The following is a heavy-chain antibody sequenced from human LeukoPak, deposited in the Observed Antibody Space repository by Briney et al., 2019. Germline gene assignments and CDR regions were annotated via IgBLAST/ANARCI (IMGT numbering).Heavy chain of an antibody. Sequence: SETLSLTCTVSGGSISSYYWSWIRQPPGKGLGWIGYIYYSGSTNYNPSLKSRVTISVDTSKNQFSLKLSSVTAADTAVYYCARVPPEYSSSSGFDYWGQGTLVTVSS. CDR3: ARVPPEYSSSSGFDY. CDR1: GGSISSYY. V-gene: IGHV4-59*01. J-gene: IGHJ4*02. D-gene: IGHD6-6*01. CDR2: IYYSGST.